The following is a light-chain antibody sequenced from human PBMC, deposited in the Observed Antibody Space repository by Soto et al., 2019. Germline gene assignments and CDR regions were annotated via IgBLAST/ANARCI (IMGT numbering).Light chain of an antibody. J-gene: IGKJ1*01. V-gene: IGKV1-5*01. CDR1: QSIDRW. Sequence: DIQMTQSPSTLPASVGDRVTITCRASQSIDRWLAWYQQRPGKAPKILIYHDSSLETGVPSRFSGSGSGTDFTLTISRLGPEDFAVYYRQQYGSSGTFGQGTKVDIK. CDR2: HDS. CDR3: QQYGSSGT.